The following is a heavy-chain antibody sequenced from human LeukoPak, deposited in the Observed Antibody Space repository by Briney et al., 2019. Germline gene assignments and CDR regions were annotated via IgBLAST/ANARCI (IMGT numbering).Heavy chain of an antibody. CDR3: ANYRYYYDSSGYYY. CDR1: GFPFSSYP. Sequence: GGSLRLSCGPSGFPFSSYPMSWVPRAPGKGLEWVSAISGCGGSTYYADSVKGRFTISRDNSKNTLYLQMNSLRAEDMDVYYCANYRYYYDSSGYYYWGQGTLVTVSS. J-gene: IGHJ4*02. CDR2: ISGCGGST. D-gene: IGHD3-22*01. V-gene: IGHV3-23*01.